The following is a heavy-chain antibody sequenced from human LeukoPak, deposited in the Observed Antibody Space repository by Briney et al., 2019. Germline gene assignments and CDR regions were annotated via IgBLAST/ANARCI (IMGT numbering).Heavy chain of an antibody. Sequence: PRGSLRLSCAASGFTFSSYAMSWVRQAPGKGLEWISTISGSGGNTYHADSVKGRFTISRDNSKNTLYLQMNSLRAEDTAVYYCAKDPRFSYCSSTTCAYAFDIWGQGTMVTVSS. V-gene: IGHV3-23*01. CDR2: ISGSGGNT. D-gene: IGHD2-2*01. J-gene: IGHJ3*02. CDR3: AKDPRFSYCSSTTCAYAFDI. CDR1: GFTFSSYA.